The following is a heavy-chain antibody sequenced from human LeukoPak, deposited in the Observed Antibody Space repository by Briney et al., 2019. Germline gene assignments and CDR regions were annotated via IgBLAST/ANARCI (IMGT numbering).Heavy chain of an antibody. D-gene: IGHD2-15*01. V-gene: IGHV3-15*01. CDR2: IKSKTDGGTT. Sequence: PGGSLRLSCAASGFTFSNAWMGWVRQAPGKGLEWVGRIKSKTDGGTTDYAAPVKGRFTISRDDSKNTLYLQMNSLKTEDTAVYYCTTDRYCSGGSCYGYAFDIWGQGTMVTVSS. CDR1: GFTFSNAW. J-gene: IGHJ3*02. CDR3: TTDRYCSGGSCYGYAFDI.